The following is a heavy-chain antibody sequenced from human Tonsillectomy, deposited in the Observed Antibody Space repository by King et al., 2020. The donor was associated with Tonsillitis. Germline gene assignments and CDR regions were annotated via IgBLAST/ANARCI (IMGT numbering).Heavy chain of an antibody. Sequence: VQLVESGGGVVQPGGSLRLSCAASGFTFSSYGMHWVRQAPGKGLEWVAFIRYDGSNKYYADSVKGRFTISRDNSKNTMYLQMNSLRAEDTAVYYCAKDRWADYDAFDIWGQGXXVTVSS. CDR3: AKDRWADYDAFDI. CDR1: GFTFSSYG. CDR2: IRYDGSNK. J-gene: IGHJ3*02. V-gene: IGHV3-30*02. D-gene: IGHD3-16*01.